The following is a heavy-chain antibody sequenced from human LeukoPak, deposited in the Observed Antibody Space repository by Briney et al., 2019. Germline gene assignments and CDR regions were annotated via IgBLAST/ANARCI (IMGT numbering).Heavy chain of an antibody. CDR2: ISGSGDNT. J-gene: IGHJ4*02. D-gene: IGHD1-14*01. CDR3: AKPARTDYADY. CDR1: GFTFSSYA. Sequence: PGGTLRLSCAASGFTFSSYAMNWVRRAPGKGLEWVSAISGSGDNTYYADSVKGRFTISRDNSKNTLYLQMNSLRADDTAVYYCAKPARTDYADYWGQGTLVTVSS. V-gene: IGHV3-23*01.